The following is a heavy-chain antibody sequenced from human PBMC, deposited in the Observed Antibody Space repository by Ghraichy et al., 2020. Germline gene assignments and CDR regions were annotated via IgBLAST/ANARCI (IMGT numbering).Heavy chain of an antibody. Sequence: ASVKVSCKASGYTFTSYGISWVRQAPGQGLEWMGWISAYNGNTNYAQKLQGRVTMTTDTSTSTAYMELRSLRSDDTAVYYCARVYSSSAASEPSGEKFDYWGQGTLVTVSS. D-gene: IGHD6-6*01. CDR3: ARVYSSSAASEPSGEKFDY. V-gene: IGHV1-18*01. J-gene: IGHJ4*02. CDR1: GYTFTSYG. CDR2: ISAYNGNT.